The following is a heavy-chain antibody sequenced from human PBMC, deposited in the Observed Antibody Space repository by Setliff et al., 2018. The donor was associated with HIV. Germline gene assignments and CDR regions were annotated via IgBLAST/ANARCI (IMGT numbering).Heavy chain of an antibody. CDR1: GYTFTSHV. CDR2: INAGNGNT. CDR3: ASPMFYDGKVV. D-gene: IGHD3-22*01. J-gene: IGHJ4*02. V-gene: IGHV1-3*01. Sequence: ASVKVSCKASGYTFTSHVIHWVRQAPGQRLEWMGWINAGNGNTKYSQRFQGRVTITRDTSATTAYMEVSSLRSEDTAVYYCASPMFYDGKVVWGQGTPVTVSS.